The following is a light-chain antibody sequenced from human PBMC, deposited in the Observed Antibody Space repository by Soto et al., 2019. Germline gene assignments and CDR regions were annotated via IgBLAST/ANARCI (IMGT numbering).Light chain of an antibody. Sequence: QSALTQPASVSGSPGQSIIISCTGASSDVGTYSLVSWYQQHPGKAPKLMIYEGSRRPSGVSNRFSGSTSDNTASLTISGLQAEDEADYYCCSYAGSTNFVVFGGGTKLTVL. CDR1: SSDVGTYSL. J-gene: IGLJ2*01. CDR2: EGS. V-gene: IGLV2-23*01. CDR3: CSYAGSTNFVV.